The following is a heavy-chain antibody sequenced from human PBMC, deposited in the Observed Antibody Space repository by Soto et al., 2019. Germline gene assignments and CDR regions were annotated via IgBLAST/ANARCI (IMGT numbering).Heavy chain of an antibody. CDR1: GGTFSSYT. Sequence: QVQLVQSGAEVKKPGSSVNVSCKASGGTFSSYTISWVRQAPGQGLEWMGRIIPILGIANYAQKFQGRVTITADKSTSTAYMELSSLRSEDTAVYYCASWEGAAEHWFDPWGQGTLVTVSS. V-gene: IGHV1-69*02. CDR2: IIPILGIA. CDR3: ASWEGAAEHWFDP. J-gene: IGHJ5*02. D-gene: IGHD6-13*01.